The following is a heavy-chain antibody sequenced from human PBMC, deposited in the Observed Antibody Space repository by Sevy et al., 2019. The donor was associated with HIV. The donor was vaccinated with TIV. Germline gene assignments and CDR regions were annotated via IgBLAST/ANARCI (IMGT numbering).Heavy chain of an antibody. CDR3: ARGEVYILTGYYHSGTGDAFDI. J-gene: IGHJ3*02. V-gene: IGHV3-48*03. D-gene: IGHD3-9*01. CDR2: ISSSGSTI. CDR1: GFTFSSYE. Sequence: GGSLRLSCAASGFTFSSYEMNWVRQAPGKGLEWVSYISSSGSTIYYADSVKGRFTISRDNAKNSLYLQMNSLRAEDTAVYYCARGEVYILTGYYHSGTGDAFDIWGQGTMVTVSS.